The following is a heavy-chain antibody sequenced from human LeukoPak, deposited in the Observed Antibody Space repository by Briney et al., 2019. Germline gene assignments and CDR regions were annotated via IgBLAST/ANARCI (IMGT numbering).Heavy chain of an antibody. CDR1: GGSISSYY. CDR2: MYYSGSS. CDR3: ARLSRGSSAGFDY. V-gene: IGHV4-59*01. D-gene: IGHD6-6*01. J-gene: IGHJ4*02. Sequence: SETLSLTCTVSGGSISSYYWNWIRQPPGKGLEWIGYMYYSGSSNYNPSLKSRVTTSVDTSKNQFSLKLTSVAAADTAVYFCARLSRGSSAGFDYWGQGILVTVSS.